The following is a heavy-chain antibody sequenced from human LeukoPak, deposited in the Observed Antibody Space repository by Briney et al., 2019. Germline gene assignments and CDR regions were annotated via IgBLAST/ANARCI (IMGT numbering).Heavy chain of an antibody. CDR2: IYHSGDT. CDR1: GGCISNDY. Sequence: SETLSLTCIVSGGCISNDYWSWIRQPPGKGLECIGYIYHSGDTKYNPSLNGRVTMSADTSKKQLYLQLSSVTAADTAVYYCARGFFARASNGYAFDIWGQGTQVTVSS. CDR3: ARGFFARASNGYAFDI. V-gene: IGHV4-59*01. J-gene: IGHJ3*02. D-gene: IGHD5-18*01.